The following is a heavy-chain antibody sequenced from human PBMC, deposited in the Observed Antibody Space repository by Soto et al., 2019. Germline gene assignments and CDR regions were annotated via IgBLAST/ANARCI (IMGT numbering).Heavy chain of an antibody. CDR2: ISYDGSNK. CDR1: GFTLSGYG. CDR3: AREPIAVSYYGMDV. V-gene: IGHV3-30*03. D-gene: IGHD6-19*01. Sequence: PVRSLRLSCAASGFTLSGYGMHWVRQAPGKGLEWVAVISYDGSNKYYADYVKGRFTISRDTSTNQFSLQLNSVTPEDTAVYSCAREPIAVSYYGMDVWGQGITVTVSS. J-gene: IGHJ6*02.